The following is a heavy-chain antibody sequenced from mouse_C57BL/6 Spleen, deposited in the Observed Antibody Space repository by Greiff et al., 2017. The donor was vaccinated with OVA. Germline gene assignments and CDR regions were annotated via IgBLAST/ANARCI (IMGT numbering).Heavy chain of an antibody. D-gene: IGHD2-5*01. J-gene: IGHJ4*01. Sequence: QVQLQQPGAELVKPGASVKMSCKASGYTFTSYWITWVKQRPGQGLEWIGDIYPGSGSTTYNEKFKGKATLTVETSSSTAYMQLSSLTSEDSAVYNCARRAYYSNLYAMDYWGQGTSVTVSS. CDR2: IYPGSGST. CDR1: GYTFTSYW. CDR3: ARRAYYSNLYAMDY. V-gene: IGHV1-55*01.